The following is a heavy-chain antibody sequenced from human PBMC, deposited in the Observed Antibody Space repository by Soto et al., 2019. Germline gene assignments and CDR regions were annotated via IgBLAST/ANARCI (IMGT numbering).Heavy chain of an antibody. CDR2: MNPNSGNT. V-gene: IGHV1-8*01. CDR1: GYTFTSYD. D-gene: IGHD6-6*01. J-gene: IGHJ6*02. Sequence: ASVKVSCKASGYTFTSYDINWVRQATGQGLEWMGWMNPNSGNTGYAQKFQGRVTMTRNTSISTAYMELSSLRSEDTAVYYCARGEMYSSSSFYYYYGMDVWGQGTTVTVSS. CDR3: ARGEMYSSSSFYYYYGMDV.